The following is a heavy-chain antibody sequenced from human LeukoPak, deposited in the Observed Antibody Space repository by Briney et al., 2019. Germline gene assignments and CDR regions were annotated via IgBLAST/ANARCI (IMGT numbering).Heavy chain of an antibody. Sequence: PGGSLRLSCAASGFTVSSNYMSWVRQAPGKGLEWVANIKQDGSGKYYVDSVKGRFTISRDNAKKSLYLQMNSLRAEDTAVYYCARVGDFWSGYWDYWGQGTLVTVSS. J-gene: IGHJ4*02. V-gene: IGHV3-7*01. CDR2: IKQDGSGK. CDR3: ARVGDFWSGYWDY. D-gene: IGHD3-3*01. CDR1: GFTVSSNY.